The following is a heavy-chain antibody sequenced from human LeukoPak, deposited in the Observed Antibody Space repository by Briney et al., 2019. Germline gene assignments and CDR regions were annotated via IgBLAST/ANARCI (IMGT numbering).Heavy chain of an antibody. J-gene: IGHJ4*02. CDR2: ISGSGGST. Sequence: PGGSLRLSCAASGFTFSSYAMSWVRQAPGKGLEWVSAISGSGGSTYYADSVKGRFTISRGNSKNTLYLQMNSLRAEDTAVYYCAKDRAVAKAGYYFDYWGQGTLVTVSS. CDR1: GFTFSSYA. CDR3: AKDRAVAKAGYYFDY. D-gene: IGHD4-23*01. V-gene: IGHV3-23*01.